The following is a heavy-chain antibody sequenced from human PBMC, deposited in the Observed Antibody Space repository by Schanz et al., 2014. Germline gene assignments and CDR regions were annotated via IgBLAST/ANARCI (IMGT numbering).Heavy chain of an antibody. D-gene: IGHD2-21*01. CDR1: GFTFSSYS. J-gene: IGHJ4*02. Sequence: EVQLVESGGSLVKPGGSLRLSCAASGFTFSSYSMNWVRQAPGKGLEWVSSISRSSSSIYYADSVKGRFTISRDNAKNSLYLQMHSLRAEDTAVYYCARGRSLGWCDYWGQGTLVTVSS. CDR2: ISRSSSSI. CDR3: ARGRSLGWCDY. V-gene: IGHV3-21*01.